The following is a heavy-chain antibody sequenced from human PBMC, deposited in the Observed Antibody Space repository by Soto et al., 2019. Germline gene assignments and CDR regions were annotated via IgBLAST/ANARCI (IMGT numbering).Heavy chain of an antibody. CDR3: ATRGYSGYDHDY. J-gene: IGHJ4*02. CDR2: INHSGST. D-gene: IGHD5-12*01. CDR1: GGSFSGYY. Sequence: SETLSLTCAVYGGSFSGYYWSWIRQPPGKGLEWIGEINHSGSTNYNPSLKSRVTISVDTSKNQFSLKLSSVTAADTAVYYCATRGYSGYDHDYWGQGTLVTGPS. V-gene: IGHV4-34*01.